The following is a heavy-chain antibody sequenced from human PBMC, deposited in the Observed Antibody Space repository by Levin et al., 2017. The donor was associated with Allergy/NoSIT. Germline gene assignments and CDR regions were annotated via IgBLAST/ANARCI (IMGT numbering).Heavy chain of an antibody. V-gene: IGHV1-18*01. Sequence: GESLKISCKASGYTFTSYGISWVRQAPGQGLEWMGWISAYNGNTNYAQKLQGRVTMTTDTSTSTAYMELRSLRSDDTAVYYCAREVGATTPIDAFDIWGQGTMVTVSS. CDR3: AREVGATTPIDAFDI. CDR1: GYTFTSYG. CDR2: ISAYNGNT. J-gene: IGHJ3*02. D-gene: IGHD1-26*01.